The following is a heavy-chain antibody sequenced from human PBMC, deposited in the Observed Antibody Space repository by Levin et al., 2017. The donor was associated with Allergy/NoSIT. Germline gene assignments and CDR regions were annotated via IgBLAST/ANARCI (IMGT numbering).Heavy chain of an antibody. J-gene: IGHJ6*02. Sequence: GGSLRLSCAASGFTFSSYSMNWVRQAPGKGLEWVSSISSSSSYIYYADSVKGRFTISRDNAKNSLYLQMNSLRAEDTAVYYCAREIQVYYYGMDVWGQGTTVTVSS. CDR3: AREIQVYYYGMDV. CDR1: GFTFSSYS. V-gene: IGHV3-21*01. CDR2: ISSSSSYI.